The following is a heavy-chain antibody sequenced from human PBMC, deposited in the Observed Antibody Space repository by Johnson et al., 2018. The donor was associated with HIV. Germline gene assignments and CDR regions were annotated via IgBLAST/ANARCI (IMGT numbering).Heavy chain of an antibody. Sequence: QVQLVESGGGVVQPGGSLRLSCAASGFTFSSYGMHWVRQAPGKGLEWVAFIRYDGSNKYYADSVKGRFTISRDNAKNTLYLQMNSLRAEDTAVYYCARAGRYSSSWYGGAFDIWGQGTMVTVSS. J-gene: IGHJ3*02. CDR3: ARAGRYSSSWYGGAFDI. V-gene: IGHV3-30*02. D-gene: IGHD6-13*01. CDR2: IRYDGSNK. CDR1: GFTFSSYG.